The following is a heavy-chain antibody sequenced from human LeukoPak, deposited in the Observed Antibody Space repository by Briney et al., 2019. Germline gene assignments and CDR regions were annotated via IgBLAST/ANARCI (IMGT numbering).Heavy chain of an antibody. CDR2: INHSGST. Sequence: SETLSLTCAVSGGSFSGYYWSWIRQPPGKGLEGIGEINHSGSTNYNPSPKSRVTISVDTSKNQFYLKLSSVTAADTALYDCARDRVYYDAFDVWGQGTMVTVSS. CDR1: GGSFSGYY. J-gene: IGHJ3*01. V-gene: IGHV4-34*01. CDR3: ARDRVYYDAFDV. D-gene: IGHD3-3*01.